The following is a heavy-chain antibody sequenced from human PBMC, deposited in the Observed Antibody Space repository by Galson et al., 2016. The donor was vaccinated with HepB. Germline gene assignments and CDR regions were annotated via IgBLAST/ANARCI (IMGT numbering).Heavy chain of an antibody. CDR3: VRDRGVYVYYSYGMDV. V-gene: IGHV3-33*01. CDR2: IWYXGSNK. D-gene: IGHD2-8*01. CDR1: GFTFGRHG. J-gene: IGHJ6*02. Sequence: SLRLSCAASGFTFGRHGMHWVRQAPGKGPEWVAVIWYXGSNKYYADSVKGRFTISRDNSENTVYLQMNSLRADDTAVYYCVRDRGVYVYYSYGMDVWGQGTTVAVSS.